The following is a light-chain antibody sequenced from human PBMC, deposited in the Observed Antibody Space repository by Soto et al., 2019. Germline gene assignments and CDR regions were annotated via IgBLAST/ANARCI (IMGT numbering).Light chain of an antibody. Sequence: QSALTQPPSASGSPGQSVTISCTGTSNDVGASNFVSWYQQHPGKAPKLMIYEVTKRPSGVPDRFSGSKSGDTASLTVSGLQADDEADYYCSSYAGSNNYVFGTGTQLTVL. V-gene: IGLV2-8*01. CDR1: SNDVGASNF. CDR2: EVT. J-gene: IGLJ1*01. CDR3: SSYAGSNNYV.